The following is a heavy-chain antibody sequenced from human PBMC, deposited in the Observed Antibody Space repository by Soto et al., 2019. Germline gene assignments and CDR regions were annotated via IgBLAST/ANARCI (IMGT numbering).Heavy chain of an antibody. CDR3: ARGGRYCSGGSCYWYGMDV. J-gene: IGHJ6*02. V-gene: IGHV1-3*01. CDR2: INAGNGNT. CDR1: GYTFTSYA. Sequence: ASVKVSCKASGYTFTSYAMHWVRQAPGQRLEWMGWINAGNGNTKYSQKFQGRVTMTTDTSTSTAYMELRSLRSDDTAVYYCARGGRYCSGGSCYWYGMDVWGQGTTVTVSS. D-gene: IGHD2-15*01.